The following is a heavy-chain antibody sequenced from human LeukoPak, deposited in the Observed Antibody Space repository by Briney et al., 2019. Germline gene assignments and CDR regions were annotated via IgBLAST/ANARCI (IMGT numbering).Heavy chain of an antibody. D-gene: IGHD2-2*01. V-gene: IGHV3-33*01. CDR1: GFTFSSYG. CDR2: IWSDGSNK. Sequence: GGSLRLSCAASGFTFSSYGMHGVRQAPGKGLEWVAVIWSDGSNKYYADSVKGRFTISRDNSKNTLYLQMNSLRAEDTAVYYCARVSCSSTSCYFREESWFDPWGQGTLVTVSS. J-gene: IGHJ5*02. CDR3: ARVSCSSTSCYFREESWFDP.